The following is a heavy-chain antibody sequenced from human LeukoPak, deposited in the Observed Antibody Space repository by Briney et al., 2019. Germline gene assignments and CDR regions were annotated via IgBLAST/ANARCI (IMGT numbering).Heavy chain of an antibody. CDR3: VYSGSGWSFDY. CDR2: INAGNGNT. CDR1: GYTFTSYA. V-gene: IGHV1-3*01. D-gene: IGHD6-19*01. Sequence: ASVKVSCKASGYTFTSYAMHWVRQAPGQRLEWMGWINAGNGNTKYSQKFQGRVTITTDTSASTAYRELSSLRSEDTAVYYCVYSGSGWSFDYWGQGTLVTVPS. J-gene: IGHJ4*02.